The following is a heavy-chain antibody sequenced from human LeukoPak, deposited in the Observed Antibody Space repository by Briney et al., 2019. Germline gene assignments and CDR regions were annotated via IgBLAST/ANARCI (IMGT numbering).Heavy chain of an antibody. CDR1: GGSITSNY. CDR3: ARAHWNYAGLFDN. V-gene: IGHV4-59*01. Sequence: PSETLSLTCTVSGGSITSNYWTWIREPPGRGLESSGDIYYSGRPDYNPSLTGRVSISVDTSKTHFSLKVSSVTAADTAVYYCARAHWNYAGLFDNWGPGTLVTVSP. CDR2: IYYSGRP. J-gene: IGHJ4*02. D-gene: IGHD1-7*01.